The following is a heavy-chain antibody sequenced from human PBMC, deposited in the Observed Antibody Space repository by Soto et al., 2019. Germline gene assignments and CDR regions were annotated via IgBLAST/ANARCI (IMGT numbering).Heavy chain of an antibody. CDR2: IYHSGST. J-gene: IGHJ6*02. Sequence: SETLSLTCAVSGYSISSGYYWGWIRQPPGKGLEWIGSIYHSGSTYYNPSLKSRVTISVETSKNQFSLKLSSVTAADTAVYYCPRFLRTSLGMDVWGQGTTVTVYS. CDR1: GYSISSGYY. D-gene: IGHD1-1*01. V-gene: IGHV4-38-2*01. CDR3: PRFLRTSLGMDV.